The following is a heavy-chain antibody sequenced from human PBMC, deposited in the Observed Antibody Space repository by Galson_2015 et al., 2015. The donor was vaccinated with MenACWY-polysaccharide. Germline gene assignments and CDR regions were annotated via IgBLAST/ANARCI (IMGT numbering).Heavy chain of an antibody. CDR1: GFTFSDYA. D-gene: IGHD6-19*01. J-gene: IGHJ6*02. CDR2: ISSSGDST. Sequence: SLRLSCAASGFTFSDYAMSWVRQAPGKGLEWVSIISSSGDSTYYADSVRGRFTISRDNSKNTLHLQMNSLRAEDTAVYYCAKGISSGWRPMDVWGQGTTVTASS. CDR3: AKGISSGWRPMDV. V-gene: IGHV3-23*01.